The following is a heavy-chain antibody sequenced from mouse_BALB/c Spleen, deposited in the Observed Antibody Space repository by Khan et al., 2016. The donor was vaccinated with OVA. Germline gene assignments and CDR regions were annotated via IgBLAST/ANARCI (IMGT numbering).Heavy chain of an antibody. V-gene: IGHV1-18*01. CDR2: INPNNGGT. D-gene: IGHD2-14*01. CDR3: TRGGYGGFAY. Sequence: VRLQQSGPELVKPGASVKIPCKASGYTFTDYNMDWVKQTHGKSLEWVGDINPNNGGTIYNQKSKGKATLTVDKSSSTAYMELRSLTSEDTAVYYCTRGGYGGFAYWGQGTLVTVSA. CDR1: GYTFTDYN. J-gene: IGHJ3*01.